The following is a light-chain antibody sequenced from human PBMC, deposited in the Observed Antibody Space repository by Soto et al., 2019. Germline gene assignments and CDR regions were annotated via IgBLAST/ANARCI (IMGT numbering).Light chain of an antibody. Sequence: QSALTQPASVSGSPGQSITISCSGTSSDVGNYDSVSWYQQNPGKAPKLIIYEVRYRPSGVSSRFSGSKSGNTASLTISGLQAEDEADYYCASYNSDTHVVFGGGTKLTVL. CDR1: SSDVGNYDS. CDR3: ASYNSDTHVV. V-gene: IGLV2-14*01. CDR2: EVR. J-gene: IGLJ2*01.